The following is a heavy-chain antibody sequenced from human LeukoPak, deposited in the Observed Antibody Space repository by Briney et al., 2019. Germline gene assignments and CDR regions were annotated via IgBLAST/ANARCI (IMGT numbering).Heavy chain of an antibody. CDR2: ISNRGKTI. CDR1: GFTFTSYE. V-gene: IGHV3-48*03. D-gene: IGHD2-21*01. Sequence: PGGSLRLSCAASGFTFTSYEMNWVRQAPGKGLEWVSYISNRGKTIYYADSVKGRFTISRDNAKNSLYLQMNSLRAEDTAVYYCARLYRPGYFYYMDVWGKGTTVTVSS. J-gene: IGHJ6*03. CDR3: ARLYRPGYFYYMDV.